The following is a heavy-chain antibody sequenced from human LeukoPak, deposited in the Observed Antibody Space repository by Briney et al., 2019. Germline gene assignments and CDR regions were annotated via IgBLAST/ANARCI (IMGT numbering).Heavy chain of an antibody. CDR3: AKDQRFSGYSYGLDYLHPFFRNPFDY. CDR2: ISGSGGST. CDR1: GFSFSSYR. V-gene: IGHV3-23*01. Sequence: GGSLRLSCAASGFSFSSYRMNWVRQAPGKGLEWVSAISGSGGSTYYADSVKGRFTISRDNSKNTLYLQMNSLRAEDTAVYYCAKDQRFSGYSYGLDYLHPFFRNPFDYWGQGTLVTVSS. D-gene: IGHD5-18*01. J-gene: IGHJ4*02.